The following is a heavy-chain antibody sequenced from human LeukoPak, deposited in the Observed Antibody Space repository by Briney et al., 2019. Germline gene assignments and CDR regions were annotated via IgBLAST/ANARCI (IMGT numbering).Heavy chain of an antibody. CDR2: ISWDGGST. J-gene: IGHJ4*02. D-gene: IGHD6-19*01. Sequence: PGGSLRLSCAASGFTFDDYAMHWVRQAPGKGLEWVSLISWDGGSTCYADSVKGRFTISGDNSKNSLYLQMNSLRAEDTALYYCAKDLRPYSSGWLSYFDYWGQGTLVTVSS. CDR1: GFTFDDYA. V-gene: IGHV3-43D*03. CDR3: AKDLRPYSSGWLSYFDY.